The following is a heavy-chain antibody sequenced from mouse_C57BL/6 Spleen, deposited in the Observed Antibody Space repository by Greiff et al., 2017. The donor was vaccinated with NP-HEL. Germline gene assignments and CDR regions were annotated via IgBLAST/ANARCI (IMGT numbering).Heavy chain of an antibody. Sequence: DVQLVESGGGLVKPGGSLKLSCAASGFTFSDYGMHWVRQAPEKGLEWVAYISSGSSTIYYADTVKGRFTISRDNAKNTLFLQMTSLRSEDTAMYYCAPYGNYDYAMDYWGQGTSVTVSS. CDR2: ISSGSSTI. CDR1: GFTFSDYG. V-gene: IGHV5-17*01. D-gene: IGHD2-1*01. CDR3: APYGNYDYAMDY. J-gene: IGHJ4*01.